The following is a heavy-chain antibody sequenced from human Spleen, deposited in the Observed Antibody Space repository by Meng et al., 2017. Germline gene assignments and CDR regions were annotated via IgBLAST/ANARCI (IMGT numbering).Heavy chain of an antibody. V-gene: IGHV1-18*01. J-gene: IGHJ4*02. CDR3: TRDGYTYGSPFDY. CDR2: VSPYNGNT. D-gene: IGHD5-18*01. Sequence: QVQLAQSGAEVKKPGASVKVSCKVSGYTFTTYGISWVRQAPGQGLEWMGWVSPYNGNTNYAQRLQGRVTMTTDTSTTTAYMELRSLRSDDTAVYYCTRDGYTYGSPFDYWGQGTLVTVSS. CDR1: GYTFTTYG.